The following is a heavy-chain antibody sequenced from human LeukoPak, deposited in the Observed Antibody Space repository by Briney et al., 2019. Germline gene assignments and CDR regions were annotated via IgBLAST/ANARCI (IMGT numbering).Heavy chain of an antibody. Sequence: ASVKVSCKASGYTFAAYYIHWVRQAPGQGLEWMGWINPNSGGTNYAQKFQGRVTMTRDTSISTAYMELSRLRSDDTAVYYCARVKQLAPIDYWGQGTLVTVSS. CDR1: GYTFAAYY. CDR3: ARVKQLAPIDY. J-gene: IGHJ4*02. CDR2: INPNSGGT. D-gene: IGHD6-6*01. V-gene: IGHV1-2*02.